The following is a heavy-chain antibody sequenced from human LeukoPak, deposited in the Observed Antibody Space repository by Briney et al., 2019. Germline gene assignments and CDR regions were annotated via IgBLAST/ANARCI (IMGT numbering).Heavy chain of an antibody. D-gene: IGHD3-22*01. CDR3: VADYDSSGYYDY. CDR2: IIPILGMA. CDR1: GGTFISYA. V-gene: IGHV1-69*04. J-gene: IGHJ4*02. Sequence: ASVKVSCKASGGTFISYAISWVRQAPGQGLEWMGRIIPILGMANYAQKFQGRVTITADKSTSTAYMELSSLRSEDTAVYYCVADYDSSGYYDYWGQGTLVTVSS.